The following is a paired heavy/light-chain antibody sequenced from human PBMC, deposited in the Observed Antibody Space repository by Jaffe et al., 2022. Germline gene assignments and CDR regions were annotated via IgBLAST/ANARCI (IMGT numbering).Heavy chain of an antibody. CDR3: AVNGRVSLAV. CDR1: GDSITSYNW. V-gene: IGHV4-4*02. J-gene: IGHJ6*04. CDR2: IQKTGTT. Sequence: VQLQASGPGLVKPSETLSLICAVSGDSITSYNWWSWIRQTPGKGLEWIGEIQKTGTTHHKPSLRSRVTISLDTSKNQFSLELTSVTAADTAVYYCAVNGRVSLAVWSKGATVTVSS. D-gene: IGHD1-26*01.
Light chain of an antibody. CDR1: QYVNSNY. J-gene: IGKJ2*01. CDR3: QQYDTSSFYT. CDR2: DAS. Sequence: EIVLTQSPGTLSLSPGERATLSCRASQYVNSNYLAWYQQKPGQAPRLLIFDASTRATGIPDRFSGSGSGTDFTLTISRLEPEDFAIYYCQQYDTSSFYTFGQGTKLEIK. V-gene: IGKV3-20*01.